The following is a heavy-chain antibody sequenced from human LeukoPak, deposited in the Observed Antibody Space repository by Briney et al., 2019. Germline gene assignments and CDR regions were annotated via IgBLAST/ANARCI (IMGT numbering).Heavy chain of an antibody. V-gene: IGHV3-30*18. J-gene: IGHJ4*02. D-gene: IGHD2-2*01. CDR2: ISYDGSTE. Sequence: PGRSLRLSCAASGFAFSSYGVHWVRQAPGKGLEWVAVISYDGSTEYYIDSVKGRFTISRDNSKNTLCLQMNSLRAEDTAVYYCAKETYSTSWQLDSWGQGTLVTVSS. CDR1: GFAFSSYG. CDR3: AKETYSTSWQLDS.